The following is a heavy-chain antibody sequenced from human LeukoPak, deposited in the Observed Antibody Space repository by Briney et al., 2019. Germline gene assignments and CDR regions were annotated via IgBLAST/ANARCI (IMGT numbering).Heavy chain of an antibody. V-gene: IGHV1-69*13. CDR3: ARAGGYYYGSGSGNHYYYYGMDV. CDR1: GGTFSSYA. CDR2: IIPIFGTA. Sequence: ASVKVSCKASGGTFSSYAISWVRQAPGQGLEWMGGIIPIFGTANYAQKFQGRVTITADESTSTAYMELSSLRSEDTAVYYCARAGGYYYGSGSGNHYYYYGMDVWGKGTTVTVSS. J-gene: IGHJ6*04. D-gene: IGHD3-10*01.